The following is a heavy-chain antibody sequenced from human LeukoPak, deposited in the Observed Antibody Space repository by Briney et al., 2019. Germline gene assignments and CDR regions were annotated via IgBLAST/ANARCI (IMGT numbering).Heavy chain of an antibody. J-gene: IGHJ4*02. CDR2: ISGSGGST. CDR3: AKSDFTTVVTRAFDY. D-gene: IGHD4-23*01. V-gene: IGHV3-23*01. Sequence: GGSLRLSCAGSGFPFSSYPISWVRQAPGKGLEWVSAISGSGGSTYYADSVKGRFTISRDNSKNTLYLQMNSLRAEDTAVYYCAKSDFTTVVTRAFDYWGQGTLVTVSS. CDR1: GFPFSSYP.